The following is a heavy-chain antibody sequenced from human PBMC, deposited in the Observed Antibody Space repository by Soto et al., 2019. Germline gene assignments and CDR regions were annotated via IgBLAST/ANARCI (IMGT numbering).Heavy chain of an antibody. J-gene: IGHJ6*02. CDR3: ARDLWGYCGTDCYPLDV. CDR2: IYYSGTT. Sequence: SETLSLTCAVTGYSISSSNWWGRIRQPPGKGKEWIGYIYYSGTTYYNPSLKSRVTMSVDTSKNQFSLKLNSVTAADTAVYFCARDLWGYCGTDCYPLDVLGQGTTVTV. CDR1: GYSISSSNW. D-gene: IGHD2-21*02. V-gene: IGHV4-28*03.